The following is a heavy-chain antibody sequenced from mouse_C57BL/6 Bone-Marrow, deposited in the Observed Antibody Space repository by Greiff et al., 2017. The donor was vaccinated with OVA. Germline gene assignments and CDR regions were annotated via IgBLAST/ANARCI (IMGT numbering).Heavy chain of an antibody. V-gene: IGHV1-53*01. CDR1: GYTFTSYW. CDR2: INPGSGGT. Sequence: QVQLQQPGTELVKPGASVKLSCKASGYTFTSYWMHWVKQRPGQGLEWIGVINPGSGGTNYNEKFKGKATLTADKSSSTAYMQLSSLTSEDSAVYFCARSLRRDYWGQGTTLTVSS. J-gene: IGHJ2*01. CDR3: ARSLRRDY. D-gene: IGHD1-1*01.